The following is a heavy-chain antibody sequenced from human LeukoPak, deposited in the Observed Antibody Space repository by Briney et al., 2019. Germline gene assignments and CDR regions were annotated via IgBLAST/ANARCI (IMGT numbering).Heavy chain of an antibody. V-gene: IGHV3-23*01. J-gene: IGHJ4*02. Sequence: GGTLRLSCAASGFTFSNSGMNWVRQAPGKGLEWVSTISGSGAGTYYADSMKGRTTISRDNSKNTLYLQVNSLRDEDTAVYYCAAQKRGTSRPYYFDYWGQGTLLTVSS. CDR3: AAQKRGTSRPYYFDY. D-gene: IGHD3-16*02. CDR2: ISGSGAGT. CDR1: GFTFSNSG.